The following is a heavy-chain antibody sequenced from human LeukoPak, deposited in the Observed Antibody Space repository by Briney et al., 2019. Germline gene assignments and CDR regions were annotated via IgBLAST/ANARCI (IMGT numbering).Heavy chain of an antibody. CDR2: TTSSSSYI. D-gene: IGHD1-26*01. CDR1: GFTFSSYN. V-gene: IGHV3-21*06. J-gene: IGHJ6*03. Sequence: GGSLRLSCAASGFTFSSYNMNWVRQAPGKGLEWVSSTTSSSSYIYYADSVKGRFAISRDNAKNSLYLQMDSLRAEDTAVYYCARDPYSGSYSPAVYYYYMDVWGKGTTVTVSS. CDR3: ARDPYSGSYSPAVYYYYMDV.